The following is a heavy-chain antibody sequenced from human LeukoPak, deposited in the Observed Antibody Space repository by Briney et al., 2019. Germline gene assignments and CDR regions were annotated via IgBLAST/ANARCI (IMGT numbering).Heavy chain of an antibody. Sequence: PGGSLRLSCAASGFTFSNAWMSWGRQAPGKGLEWVGRIKSKTDGGTTDYAAPVKGRFTISRDDSKNTLYLQMNSLKTEDTAVYYCTTDWNWGIVVVPAAPLRYRVFDIWGQGTMVTVSS. CDR2: IKSKTDGGTT. CDR1: GFTFSNAW. D-gene: IGHD2-2*01. J-gene: IGHJ3*02. CDR3: TTDWNWGIVVVPAAPLRYRVFDI. V-gene: IGHV3-15*01.